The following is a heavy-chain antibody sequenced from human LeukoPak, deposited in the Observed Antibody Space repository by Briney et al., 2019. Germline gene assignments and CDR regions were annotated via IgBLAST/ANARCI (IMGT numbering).Heavy chain of an antibody. Sequence: GGSLRLSCAASGFTFSSYGMHWVRQAPGKGLEWVAFIRYDGSNKYYADSVKGRFTISRDNSKNTLYLQMNSLRAEDTAVYYWAKLTVVDTEIDYWGQGTLVTVSS. J-gene: IGHJ4*02. D-gene: IGHD5-18*01. V-gene: IGHV3-30*02. CDR3: AKLTVVDTEIDY. CDR1: GFTFSSYG. CDR2: IRYDGSNK.